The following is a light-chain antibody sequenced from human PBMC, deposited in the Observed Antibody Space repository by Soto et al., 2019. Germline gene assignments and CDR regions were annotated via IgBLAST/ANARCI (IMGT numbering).Light chain of an antibody. CDR2: AAS. Sequence: ETVLTQSPGTLSLSPGQRATLSCRASQSVGSNYLGWYQQKPGQAPRLLIYAASRRATDIPGRFSGSGSGTDFTLTISRLEPEDFAVYYCQQYATSPGTFGQGTKVEI. J-gene: IGKJ1*01. CDR3: QQYATSPGT. CDR1: QSVGSNY. V-gene: IGKV3-20*01.